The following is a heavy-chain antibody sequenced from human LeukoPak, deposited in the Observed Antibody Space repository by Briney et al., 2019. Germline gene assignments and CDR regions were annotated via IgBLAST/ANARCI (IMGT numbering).Heavy chain of an antibody. J-gene: IGHJ4*02. CDR1: GGSISSYY. V-gene: IGHV4-4*07. CDR3: ARDGYYYDSSGYGLDY. D-gene: IGHD3-22*01. CDR2: IYTSGST. Sequence: SETLSLTCTVSGGSISSYYWSWIRQPAGKGLEWIGRIYTSGSTNYDPSLKSRVTMSVDTSKNQFSLKLSSVTAADTAVYYCARDGYYYDSSGYGLDYWGQGTLVTVSS.